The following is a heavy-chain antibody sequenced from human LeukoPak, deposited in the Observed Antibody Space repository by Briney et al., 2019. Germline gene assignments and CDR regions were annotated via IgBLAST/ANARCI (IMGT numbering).Heavy chain of an antibody. CDR2: IYRSGST. J-gene: IGHJ4*02. V-gene: IGHV4-38-2*02. CDR1: GYSISSGYY. D-gene: IGHD6-6*01. CDR3: AREEYSSSLFYFDY. Sequence: SETLSLTCAVSGYSISSGYYWGWIRQPPGKGLEWIGSIYRSGSTYYNPSLKSRVTISVDTSKNQFSLKLSSVTAADTAVYYCAREEYSSSLFYFDYWGQGTLVTVSS.